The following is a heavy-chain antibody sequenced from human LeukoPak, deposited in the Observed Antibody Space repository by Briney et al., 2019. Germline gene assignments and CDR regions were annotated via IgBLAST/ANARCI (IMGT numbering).Heavy chain of an antibody. J-gene: IGHJ3*02. CDR3: ARHGCSSTSCFVI. V-gene: IGHV5-51*01. CDR2: IYPGDSDT. CDR1: GYSFTSYW. Sequence: GESLRISCKGSGYSFTSYWIGWVRQMPGKGLEWMGIIYPGDSDTRYSPSFQGQVTISADKSISTAYLQWSSLKASDTAMYYCARHGCSSTSCFVIWGQGTMVTVSS. D-gene: IGHD2-2*01.